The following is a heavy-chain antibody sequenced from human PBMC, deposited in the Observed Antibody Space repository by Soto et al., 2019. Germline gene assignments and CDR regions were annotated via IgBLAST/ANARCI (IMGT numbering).Heavy chain of an antibody. CDR2: LTPGGGDT. J-gene: IGHJ4*02. V-gene: IGHV3-23*01. Sequence: GGSLRLSCAASGFTFSGFAMTWVRQAPGKGLEWVAALTPGGGDTYYADSVKGRFTISRDNPKNTLYLEMNSLRAEDTAIYYCAKDSPLSGRYHDLDYWGQGTLVTVSS. D-gene: IGHD2-2*01. CDR1: GFTFSGFA. CDR3: AKDSPLSGRYHDLDY.